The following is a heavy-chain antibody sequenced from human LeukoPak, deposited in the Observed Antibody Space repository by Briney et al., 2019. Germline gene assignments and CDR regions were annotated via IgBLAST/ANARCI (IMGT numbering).Heavy chain of an antibody. J-gene: IGHJ4*02. V-gene: IGHV3-49*03. CDR2: IRSKAYGGTT. CDR3: TRDYYDNSGYYYLLGN. CDR1: GFTFGDYA. Sequence: PGGSLRLSCTASGFTFGDYAMSWFRQAPGKGLERVGFIRSKAYGGTTEYAASVKGRFTISRDDSKSIAYLQMNSLKTEDTAVYYCTRDYYDNSGYYYLLGNWGQGTLVTVSS. D-gene: IGHD3-22*01.